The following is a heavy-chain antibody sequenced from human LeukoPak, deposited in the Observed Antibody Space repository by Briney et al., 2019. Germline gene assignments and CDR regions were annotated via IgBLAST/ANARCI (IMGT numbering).Heavy chain of an antibody. CDR2: INTDGSST. Sequence: GGSLRLSCAASGFTFSSYWMHWVRQAPGKGLVWVSRINTDGSSTSYADSVKGRFTISRDNAKNTLYLQRNSLRAEDTAVYYCARDKRGSGSYSTTGFDYWGQGTLVTVSS. D-gene: IGHD1-26*01. CDR1: GFTFSSYW. CDR3: ARDKRGSGSYSTTGFDY. J-gene: IGHJ4*02. V-gene: IGHV3-74*01.